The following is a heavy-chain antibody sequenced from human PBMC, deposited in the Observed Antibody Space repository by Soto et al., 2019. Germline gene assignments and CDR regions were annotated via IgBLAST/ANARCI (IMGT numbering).Heavy chain of an antibody. CDR2: INAGNGYT. Sequence: QVQLVQSRAEGKKPGASVKVSCETSGYTFANYPMHWVRQAPGQTLEWMGWINAGNGYTKYSQKFQGRVTITRDTSASIAYMGLSSLRSEATAVYYCARAKIITTLDYGGLGTLVTVST. V-gene: IGHV1-3*01. J-gene: IGHJ4*02. D-gene: IGHD3-10*01. CDR1: GYTFANYP. CDR3: ARAKIITTLDY.